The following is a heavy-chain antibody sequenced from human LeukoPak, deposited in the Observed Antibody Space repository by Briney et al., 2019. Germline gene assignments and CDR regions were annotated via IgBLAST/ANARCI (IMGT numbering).Heavy chain of an antibody. D-gene: IGHD4-11*01. CDR2: ISGSGGST. Sequence: GGSLRLSGAASGFTFSSYAMSWVRQAPGKGLEWVSVISGSGGSTYYADSVKGRFTISRDNSKNTLSLQMNSLRAEDTAVYYCAKVAEAVTYYFYYYGMDVWGQGTTVTVSS. V-gene: IGHV3-23*01. CDR3: AKVAEAVTYYFYYYGMDV. J-gene: IGHJ6*02. CDR1: GFTFSSYA.